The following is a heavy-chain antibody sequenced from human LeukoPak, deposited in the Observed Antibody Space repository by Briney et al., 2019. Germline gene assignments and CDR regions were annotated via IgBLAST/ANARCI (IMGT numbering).Heavy chain of an antibody. J-gene: IGHJ5*02. V-gene: IGHV4-4*09. Sequence: SETPSLTCTVSGGSISSYYRSWIRQPPGKGLEWIGYIYTSGSTNYNPSLKSRVTISVDTSKKQFSLKLTSVTAADTAVYYCARSRTYYYDSSGYYLFDPWGQGTLVTVSS. CDR1: GGSISSYY. CDR3: ARSRTYYYDSSGYYLFDP. D-gene: IGHD3-22*01. CDR2: IYTSGST.